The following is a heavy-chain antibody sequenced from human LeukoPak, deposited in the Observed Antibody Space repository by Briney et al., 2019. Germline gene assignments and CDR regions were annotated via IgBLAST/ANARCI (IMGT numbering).Heavy chain of an antibody. J-gene: IGHJ3*02. D-gene: IGHD7-27*01. V-gene: IGHV3-30*02. CDR3: AKGPGDPGAFDI. CDR2: IRYDGSNK. Sequence: PGGSLRLSCAASGFTFSSYGMHWVRRAPGKGLEWVAFIRYDGSNKYYADSVKGRFTISRDNSKNTLYLQMNSLRAEDTAVYYCAKGPGDPGAFDIWGQGTMVTVSS. CDR1: GFTFSSYG.